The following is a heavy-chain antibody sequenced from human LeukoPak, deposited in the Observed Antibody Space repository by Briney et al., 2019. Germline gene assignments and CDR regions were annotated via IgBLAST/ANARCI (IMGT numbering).Heavy chain of an antibody. CDR1: GGSISSSSYY. J-gene: IGHJ3*02. V-gene: IGHV4-39*01. D-gene: IGHD3-10*01. CDR3: ASRTKLGPGEDAFDI. Sequence: SETLSLTCTVSGGSISSSSYYWGWIRQPPGKGLEWIGSIYYSGSTYYNPSLKSRVTISVDTSKNQFSLKLSSVTAADAAVYYCASRTKLGPGEDAFDIWGQGTMVTVSS. CDR2: IYYSGST.